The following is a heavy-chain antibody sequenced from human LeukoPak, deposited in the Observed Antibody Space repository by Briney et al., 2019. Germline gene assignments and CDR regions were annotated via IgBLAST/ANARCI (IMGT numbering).Heavy chain of an antibody. D-gene: IGHD5/OR15-5a*01. CDR1: GCSFTSYW. CDR2: IYPGDSDT. Sequence: GGSLKISCKGSGCSFTSYWIGWVRPMPGKGVEWMGIIYPGDSDTRYSPSFQGQVTISADKSISTAYLQWSSLKASDTAMYYCASLPSTHAPYYFDYWGQGTLVTVSS. J-gene: IGHJ4*02. V-gene: IGHV5-51*01. CDR3: ASLPSTHAPYYFDY.